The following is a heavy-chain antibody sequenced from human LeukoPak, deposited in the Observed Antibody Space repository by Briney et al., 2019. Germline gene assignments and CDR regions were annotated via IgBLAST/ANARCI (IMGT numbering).Heavy chain of an antibody. V-gene: IGHV1-2*02. D-gene: IGHD3-22*01. Sequence: GASVKVSCKASGYTFTAYYMHWVRQAPGQGLEWMGWINPNSGGTNYAQKFQGRVTMTRDTSISTAYMELSRLRSDETAVYYCARDYYDSSGFGAFDIWGQGTMVTVSS. CDR3: ARDYYDSSGFGAFDI. J-gene: IGHJ3*02. CDR1: GYTFTAYY. CDR2: INPNSGGT.